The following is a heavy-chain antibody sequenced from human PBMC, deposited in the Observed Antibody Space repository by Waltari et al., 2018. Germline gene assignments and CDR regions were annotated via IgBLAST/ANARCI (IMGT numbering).Heavy chain of an antibody. D-gene: IGHD5-12*01. CDR2: INHSGST. CDR3: ARGGVWPRFRYFDY. CDR1: GGSFSGYY. Sequence: QVQLQQWGAGLLKPSETLSLICAVYGGSFSGYYWSWFRSPPGKGLEWIGEINHSGSTNYTPSLKSRVTISVDTSKSQFSLKLSSVTAADTAVYYCARGGVWPRFRYFDYWGQGTLVTVSS. J-gene: IGHJ4*02. V-gene: IGHV4-34*01.